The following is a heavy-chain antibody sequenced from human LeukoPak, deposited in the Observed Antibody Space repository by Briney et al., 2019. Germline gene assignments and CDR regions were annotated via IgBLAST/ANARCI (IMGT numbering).Heavy chain of an antibody. V-gene: IGHV4-4*02. J-gene: IGHJ4*02. CDR3: ARESGYYYDTRYFDY. CDR2: IYHSGST. CDR1: GGSISSSNW. D-gene: IGHD3-22*01. Sequence: SGTLSLTCAVSGGSISSSNWWSCVRQPPGKGLEWIGEIYHSGSTNYNPSLKSRVTISVDKSKNQFSLKLSSVAAADTAVYYCARESGYYYDTRYFDYWGQGTLVTVSS.